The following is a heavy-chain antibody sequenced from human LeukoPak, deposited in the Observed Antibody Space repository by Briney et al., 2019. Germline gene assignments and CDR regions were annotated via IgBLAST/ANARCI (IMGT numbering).Heavy chain of an antibody. D-gene: IGHD2-15*01. Sequence: PSETLSLTCTVSGGSIRGNYYWGWIRQPPGKGLEWIGSIYYSGNSYYNPSLKSRVTMSIDTSKNQFSLKVNSVTAADTAVYYCASLQGYCSGNRCPSSANYYYYMDVWGKGTTVTVSS. CDR2: IYYSGNS. V-gene: IGHV4-39*07. J-gene: IGHJ6*03. CDR3: ASLQGYCSGNRCPSSANYYYYMDV. CDR1: GGSIRGNYY.